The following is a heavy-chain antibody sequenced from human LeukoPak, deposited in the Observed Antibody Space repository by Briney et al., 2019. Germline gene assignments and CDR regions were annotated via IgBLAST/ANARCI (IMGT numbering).Heavy chain of an antibody. J-gene: IGHJ5*02. D-gene: IGHD3-9*01. CDR1: GGSISSYY. V-gene: IGHV4-59*01. CDR3: AREAYDVLTSDWFDP. CDR2: IYYSGST. Sequence: SETLSLTCTVSGGSISSYYWSWIRQPPGKGLEWIGYIYYSGSTNYKSSLKSRVTISVDTSKNQFSLKLSSVTAADTAAYYCAREAYDVLTSDWFDPWGQGTLVTVSS.